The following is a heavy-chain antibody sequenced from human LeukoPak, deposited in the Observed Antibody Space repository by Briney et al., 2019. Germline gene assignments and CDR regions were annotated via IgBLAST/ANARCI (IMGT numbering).Heavy chain of an antibody. J-gene: IGHJ4*02. Sequence: SQTLSLTCTVSGGSISSSSYYWGWIRQPPGKGLEWIGSIYYSGSTYYNPSLKSRVTISVDTSKNQFSLKLSSVTAADTAVYYCARFRRSSTSDQFDYWGQGTLVTVSS. V-gene: IGHV4-39*01. CDR2: IYYSGST. CDR1: GGSISSSSYY. D-gene: IGHD2-2*01. CDR3: ARFRRSSTSDQFDY.